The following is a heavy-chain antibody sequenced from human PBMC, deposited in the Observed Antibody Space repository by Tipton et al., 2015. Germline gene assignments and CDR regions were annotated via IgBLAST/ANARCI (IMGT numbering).Heavy chain of an antibody. J-gene: IGHJ4*02. CDR2: IIPSSSTI. Sequence: GSLRLSCAASGFTFTSYSMNWVRQAPGKGLEWVSYIIPSSSTIDYADSVKGRFAISRDNGKNSVYLQMNSLRDEDTAVYYCAREDDSSPAYWGQGTLVTVSS. V-gene: IGHV3-48*02. CDR1: GFTFTSYS. CDR3: AREDDSSPAY. D-gene: IGHD3-22*01.